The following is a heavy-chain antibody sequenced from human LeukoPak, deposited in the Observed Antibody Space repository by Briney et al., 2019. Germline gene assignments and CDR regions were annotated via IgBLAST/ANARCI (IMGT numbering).Heavy chain of an antibody. J-gene: IGHJ6*02. CDR1: VGPFSVYY. CDR2: INHSGST. CDR3: ARRRQLANYYYYGMDV. V-gene: IGHV4-34*01. Sequence: PSRPRSFTAAFKVGPFSVYYGTGIPQPPGKGLNWIGEINHSGSTNYNPSLKSRVTISEDTSKNQFSLKLSSVTAANTAVYYCARRRQLANYYYYGMDVWGQGTTVTVSS. D-gene: IGHD6-13*01.